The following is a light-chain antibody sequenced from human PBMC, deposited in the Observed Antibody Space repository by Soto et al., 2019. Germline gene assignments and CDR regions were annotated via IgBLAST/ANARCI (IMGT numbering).Light chain of an antibody. CDR3: QQYGSSPFT. CDR1: QSVSSNY. Sequence: EIVLTQSPGTLSLSPGERATLSCRASQSVSSNYLAWYQQKHGQAPRLLIYAASSRATGIPDRFSGSASGIDFTLTISRLEPEDFAVYYCQQYGSSPFTFGPGTKVDIK. J-gene: IGKJ3*01. CDR2: AAS. V-gene: IGKV3-20*01.